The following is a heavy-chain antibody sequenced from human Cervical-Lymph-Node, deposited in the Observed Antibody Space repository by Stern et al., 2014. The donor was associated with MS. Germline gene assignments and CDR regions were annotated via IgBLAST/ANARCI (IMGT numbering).Heavy chain of an antibody. CDR2: MNPNNTNT. CDR3: ARIRMRDGYKILRY. V-gene: IGHV1-8*01. Sequence: QMQLVQSGAEVKKPGASVKVSCKASGYTFTNYDINWVRQATGQGLEWLGWMNPNNTNTGYAQKFQGRVTMTRNTSINTAYLELSSLRSEDTGIYYCARIRMRDGYKILRYWGQGTLVSVSS. CDR1: GYTFTNYD. D-gene: IGHD5-24*01. J-gene: IGHJ4*02.